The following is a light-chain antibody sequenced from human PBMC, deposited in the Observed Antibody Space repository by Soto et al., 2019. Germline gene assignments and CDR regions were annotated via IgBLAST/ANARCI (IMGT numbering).Light chain of an antibody. Sequence: DIQMTQSPSSLSASVGDRVTITCRASQVISDYLAWYQQRPGKVPKVLIYAASTLQSGVPSRFSGSGSGTTFALTISSLQPEDVATYYCQKYNTVPLTFGGGTKVDIK. CDR3: QKYNTVPLT. CDR2: AAS. J-gene: IGKJ4*01. V-gene: IGKV1-27*01. CDR1: QVISDY.